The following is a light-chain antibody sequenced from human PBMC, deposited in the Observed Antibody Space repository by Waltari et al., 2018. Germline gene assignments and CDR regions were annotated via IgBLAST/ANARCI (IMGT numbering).Light chain of an antibody. CDR1: KSGNKY. Sequence: SYELTQPPSVSVSPGQTGSITCSGDKSGNKYPSWYHQKPGQSPVLVIYRDTKRPSGIPERFSGSNPGNTATLTISGTQAMDEADYYCQAWDGSTVVFGGGTKLTVL. V-gene: IGLV3-1*01. CDR2: RDT. J-gene: IGLJ2*01. CDR3: QAWDGSTVV.